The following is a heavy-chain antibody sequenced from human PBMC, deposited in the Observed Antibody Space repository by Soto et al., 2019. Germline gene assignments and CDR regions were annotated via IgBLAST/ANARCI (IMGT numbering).Heavy chain of an antibody. J-gene: IGHJ4*02. Sequence: QVQLQESGPGLVQPSPTLSLTCTVSGGSISSGGYYWRWIRQHPGKGLEWVGSIYYSGSTSYNPSLKSRVTISVDTSKNQFSLKLSSVTAADTAVYYCARDNYGSGSKEIDYWGQGTLVTVSS. CDR2: IYYSGST. CDR3: ARDNYGSGSKEIDY. CDR1: GGSISSGGYY. V-gene: IGHV4-31*03. D-gene: IGHD3-10*01.